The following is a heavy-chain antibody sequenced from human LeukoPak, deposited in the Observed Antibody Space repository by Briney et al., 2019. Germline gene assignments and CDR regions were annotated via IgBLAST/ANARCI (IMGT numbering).Heavy chain of an antibody. CDR1: GGSFSGYY. CDR2: INHSGST. V-gene: IGHV4-34*01. Sequence: PSETLSLTCAVYGGSFSGYYWSWIRQPPGKGLEWIGEINHSGSTNYNPSLKSRVTISVDTSKNQFSLKLSSVTAADTAVYYCVRARLLYYYDSSGYYYSWGFDYWGQGTLVTVSS. J-gene: IGHJ4*02. CDR3: VRARLLYYYDSSGYYYSWGFDY. D-gene: IGHD3-22*01.